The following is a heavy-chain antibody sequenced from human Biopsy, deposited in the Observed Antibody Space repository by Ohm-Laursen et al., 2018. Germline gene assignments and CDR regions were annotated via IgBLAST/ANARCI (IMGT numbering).Heavy chain of an antibody. D-gene: IGHD1-14*01. CDR2: ISRSTSHI. CDR1: GFDVRSNY. Sequence: SLRLSCTASGFDVRSNYMSWVRQAPGKGLEWVSSISRSTSHILYAETLKGRFTSSRDNAKNSVYLQMNSLRAEDTGVYYCARGRSHLLPDHDWFDPWGQGTLVTVSS. CDR3: ARGRSHLLPDHDWFDP. J-gene: IGHJ5*02. V-gene: IGHV3-21*06.